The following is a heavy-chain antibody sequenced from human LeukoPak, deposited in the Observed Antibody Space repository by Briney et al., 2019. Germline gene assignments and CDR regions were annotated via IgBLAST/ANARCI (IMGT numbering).Heavy chain of an antibody. V-gene: IGHV3-7*03. J-gene: IGHJ4*02. Sequence: GGSLRLSCAASGFTFSDYWMGWVRQAPGKGLEWVANINQDGSEKYYVDSVKGRFTISRDNAKNSLYLQMNSLRVEDTAIYYCAGGTTATIKYFDYWGQGTLVTVSS. CDR1: GFTFSDYW. D-gene: IGHD4-17*01. CDR2: INQDGSEK. CDR3: AGGTTATIKYFDY.